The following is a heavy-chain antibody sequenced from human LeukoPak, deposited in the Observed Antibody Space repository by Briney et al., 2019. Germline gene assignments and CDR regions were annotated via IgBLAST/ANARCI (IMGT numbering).Heavy chain of an antibody. V-gene: IGHV3-23*01. CDR2: ISGSGVGT. Sequence: GGSLRLSCAASGFTFSSYAMNWVRQAPGKGLEWVSAISGSGVGTYYADSVKGRFTISRDNSWNTLYLQMSSLRAEDTAVYYCAKDQVISGSEASDIWGQGTMVTVSS. CDR1: GFTFSSYA. J-gene: IGHJ3*02. CDR3: AKDQVISGSEASDI. D-gene: IGHD2-21*01.